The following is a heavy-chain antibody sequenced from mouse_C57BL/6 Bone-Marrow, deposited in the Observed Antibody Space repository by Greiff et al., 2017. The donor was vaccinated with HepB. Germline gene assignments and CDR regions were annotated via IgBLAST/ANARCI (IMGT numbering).Heavy chain of an antibody. Sequence: EVKLMESGGGLVQPGGSMKLSCVASGFTFSNYWMNWVRQSPEKGLEWVAQIRLKSDNYATHYAESVKGRFTISRDDSKSSVYLQMNNLRAEDTGIYYCTGKTAQATLDYWGQGTTLTVSS. CDR1: GFTFSNYW. D-gene: IGHD3-2*02. CDR3: TGKTAQATLDY. CDR2: IRLKSDNYAT. J-gene: IGHJ2*01. V-gene: IGHV6-3*01.